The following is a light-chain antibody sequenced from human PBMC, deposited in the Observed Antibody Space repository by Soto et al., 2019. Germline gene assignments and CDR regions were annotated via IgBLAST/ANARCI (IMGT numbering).Light chain of an antibody. V-gene: IGKV3-15*01. CDR3: QQYNNWTTWT. CDR2: DAS. J-gene: IGKJ1*01. Sequence: EIVMTQSPATLSVSPGERATLSCRASQSVSSNFAWYQQKPGQAPRLLISDASTRATGIPARFSSSESGTEFTLTISSLQSEDFAVYYCQQYNNWTTWTFGQGTKVEIK. CDR1: QSVSSN.